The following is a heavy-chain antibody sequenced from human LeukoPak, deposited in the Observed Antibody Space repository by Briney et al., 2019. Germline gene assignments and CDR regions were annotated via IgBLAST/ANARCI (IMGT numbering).Heavy chain of an antibody. J-gene: IGHJ6*03. CDR3: ARVIAPTNYYDSSGTPYYYYYMDV. V-gene: IGHV4-34*01. CDR1: GGSFSGYY. D-gene: IGHD3-22*01. Sequence: PSETLSLTCAVYGGSFSGYYWSWIRQPPGKGLEWIGEINHSGSTNYNPSLKSRVTISVDTSKNQFSLKLSSVTAADTAVYYCARVIAPTNYYDSSGTPYYYYYMDVWGKGTTVTVSS. CDR2: INHSGST.